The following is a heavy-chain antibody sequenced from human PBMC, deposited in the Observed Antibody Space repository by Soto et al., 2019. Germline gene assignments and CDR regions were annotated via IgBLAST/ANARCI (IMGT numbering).Heavy chain of an antibody. CDR1: GLTFDDYA. V-gene: IGHV3-9*01. Sequence: GGYLRLSCAASGLTFDDYAMHWVRQAPGKGLEWVSGISWNSGSIGYADSVKGRFTISRDNAKNSLYLQMNSLRAEDTALYYCAKELTIFGVVIRPEGFDPWGQGTLVTGSS. CDR3: AKELTIFGVVIRPEGFDP. CDR2: ISWNSGSI. D-gene: IGHD3-3*01. J-gene: IGHJ5*02.